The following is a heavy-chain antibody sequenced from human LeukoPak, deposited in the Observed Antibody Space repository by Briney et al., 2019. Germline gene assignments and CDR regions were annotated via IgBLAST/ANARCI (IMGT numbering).Heavy chain of an antibody. CDR3: AKGLVPAAIRVVDY. Sequence: GGSLRLSCAASGFTFSSYAMNWVRQAPGKGLEWVSAISASGGSTYYADSVKGRFTISRDNSQNTLYLQVNSLRAEDTAVYYCAKGLVPAAIRVVDYWGQGTLVTVSS. J-gene: IGHJ4*02. CDR1: GFTFSSYA. V-gene: IGHV3-23*01. D-gene: IGHD2-2*01. CDR2: ISASGGST.